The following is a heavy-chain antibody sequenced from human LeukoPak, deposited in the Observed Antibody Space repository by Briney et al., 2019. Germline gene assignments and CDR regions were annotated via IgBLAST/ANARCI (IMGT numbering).Heavy chain of an antibody. CDR1: GFTFSSYS. D-gene: IGHD3-22*01. Sequence: PGGSLRLPCAASGFTFSSYSMNWVRQAPGKGLEWVSSISSSSSYIYYADSVKGRFTISRDNAKNSLYLQMNSLRAEDTAVYYCAREVNYYDSSGYYGYFDYWGQGTLVTVSS. V-gene: IGHV3-21*01. J-gene: IGHJ4*02. CDR2: ISSSSSYI. CDR3: AREVNYYDSSGYYGYFDY.